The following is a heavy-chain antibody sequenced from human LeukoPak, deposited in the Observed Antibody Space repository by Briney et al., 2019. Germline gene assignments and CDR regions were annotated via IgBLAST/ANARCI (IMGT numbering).Heavy chain of an antibody. CDR2: INPNSGGT. J-gene: IGHJ5*02. CDR1: GYTFTGYY. Sequence: GASVKVSCKASGYTFTGYYMHWVRQAPGQGLEWMGWINPNSGGTNYAQKFQGRVTMTRDTSISTAYMELSRLRSDDTAVYYCARVGEELGYCSSTSCFSDGWFDPWGQGTLVTVSS. CDR3: ARVGEELGYCSSTSCFSDGWFDP. V-gene: IGHV1-2*02. D-gene: IGHD2-2*01.